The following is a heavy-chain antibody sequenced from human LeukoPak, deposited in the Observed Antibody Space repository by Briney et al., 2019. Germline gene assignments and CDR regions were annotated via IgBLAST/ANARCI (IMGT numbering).Heavy chain of an antibody. D-gene: IGHD3-22*01. CDR2: FFYGGGT. Sequence: PSETLTVTCTVAGDSFGSSSFYWGWIRQPPGKGLEWIGSFFYGGGTYYSPSLKSRVSISIDTSKRQFSLRLTSVTAADTAVYYCATDDNDSGLGHWGQGTLVTVSS. CDR3: ATDDNDSGLGH. CDR1: GDSFGSSSFY. V-gene: IGHV4-39*07. J-gene: IGHJ4*02.